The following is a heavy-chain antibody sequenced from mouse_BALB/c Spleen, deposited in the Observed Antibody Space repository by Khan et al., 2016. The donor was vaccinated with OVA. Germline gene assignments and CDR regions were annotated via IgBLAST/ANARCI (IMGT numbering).Heavy chain of an antibody. Sequence: VQLKQSGAEIVKPGASVKLSCTASGFNIEDTYMHWVKQRPEQGLEWLGRIDPADGNTKYDPKFQDKATITSDTSSHTGYLHHSSLPIEASAVYYCVGYEDYWGQGTTLTVSS. J-gene: IGHJ2*01. V-gene: IGHV14-3*02. CDR3: VGYEDY. CDR1: GFNIEDTY. CDR2: IDPADGNT. D-gene: IGHD2-14*01.